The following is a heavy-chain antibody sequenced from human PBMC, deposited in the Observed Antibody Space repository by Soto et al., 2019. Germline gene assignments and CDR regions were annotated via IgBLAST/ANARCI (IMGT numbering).Heavy chain of an antibody. Sequence: SETLSLTCAVYGGSFSGYYLSWIRKTPGKGLEWIGEINHSGSTNYNPSLKSRVTISVDTSKNQFSLKLSSVTAADTAVYYCARGQGGIAAAGTLDYWGQGTLVTVSS. D-gene: IGHD6-13*01. J-gene: IGHJ4*02. CDR2: INHSGST. CDR3: ARGQGGIAAAGTLDY. CDR1: GGSFSGYY. V-gene: IGHV4-34*01.